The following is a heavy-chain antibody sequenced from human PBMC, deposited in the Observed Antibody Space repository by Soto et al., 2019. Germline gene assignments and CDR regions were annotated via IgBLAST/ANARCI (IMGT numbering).Heavy chain of an antibody. CDR2: IHYSGGT. Sequence: QLQLQESGPGLVKPSETLSLTCTVSGGSISTSGYSWGWIRQPPGKGLEWIGSIHYSGGTYYNPSLKSRVTMSVDSSKNQFSLRLSSVTAADTAVYSCARHRYCIGGSCYHLDNWFDPWGQGTLVTVSS. V-gene: IGHV4-39*01. D-gene: IGHD2-15*01. CDR3: ARHRYCIGGSCYHLDNWFDP. CDR1: GGSISTSGYS. J-gene: IGHJ5*02.